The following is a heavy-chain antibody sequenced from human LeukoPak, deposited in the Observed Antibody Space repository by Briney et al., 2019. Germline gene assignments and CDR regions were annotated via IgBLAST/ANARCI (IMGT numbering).Heavy chain of an antibody. V-gene: IGHV3-23*01. CDR1: GFTFSSYA. CDR2: ISGSGGST. D-gene: IGHD3-9*01. CDR3: AKEEAGLRYFDWLSYPFDY. Sequence: PGGSLRLSCAASGFTFSSYAMSWVRQAPGKGLEWVSAISGSGGSTYYADSVKGRLTISRDNSKNTLYLQMNSLRAEDTAVYYCAKEEAGLRYFDWLSYPFDYWGQGTLVTVSS. J-gene: IGHJ4*02.